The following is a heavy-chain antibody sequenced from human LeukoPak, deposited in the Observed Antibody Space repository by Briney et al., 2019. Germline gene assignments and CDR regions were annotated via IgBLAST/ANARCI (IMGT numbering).Heavy chain of an antibody. CDR2: MSPVSGTT. D-gene: IGHD2-2*01. CDR1: GYIFASYD. CDR3: ARGPPPGHCTSAGCFVDY. Sequence: ASVKVSCKASGYIFASYDMNWVRQATGQGLEWMGWMSPVSGTTGYAQKFQGRFTITRDTSISTAYMELSSLRSEDTAVYYCARGPPPGHCTSAGCFVDYWGQGTLVTVSS. J-gene: IGHJ4*02. V-gene: IGHV1-8*03.